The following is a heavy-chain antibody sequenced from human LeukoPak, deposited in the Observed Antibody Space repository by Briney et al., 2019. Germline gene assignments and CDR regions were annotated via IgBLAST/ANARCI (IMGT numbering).Heavy chain of an antibody. D-gene: IGHD6-13*01. CDR1: GFTFSSYW. V-gene: IGHV3-7*01. CDR3: ARATAKQQLVSPLGY. Sequence: PGGSLRLSCAASGFTFSSYWMSWVRQAPGKGLEWVANIKQDGSEKYYVDSVKGRFTISRDNAKNSLYLQMNSLRAEDTAIHYCARATAKQQLVSPLGYWGQGSLVTVSS. J-gene: IGHJ4*02. CDR2: IKQDGSEK.